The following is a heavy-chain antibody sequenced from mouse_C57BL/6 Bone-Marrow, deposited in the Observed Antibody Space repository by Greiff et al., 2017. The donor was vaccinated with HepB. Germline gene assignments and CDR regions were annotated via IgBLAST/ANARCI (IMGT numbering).Heavy chain of an antibody. D-gene: IGHD1-1*01. CDR3: ARGGYYYGSRTFDY. CDR2: IDPSDSYT. CDR1: GYTFTSYW. J-gene: IGHJ2*01. V-gene: IGHV1-50*01. Sequence: VQLQQPGAELVKPGASVKLSCKASGYTFTSYWMQWVKQRPGQGLEWIGEIDPSDSYTNYNQKFKGKATLTVDTSSSTAYMQLSSLTSEDSAVYYCARGGYYYGSRTFDYWGQGTTLTVSS.